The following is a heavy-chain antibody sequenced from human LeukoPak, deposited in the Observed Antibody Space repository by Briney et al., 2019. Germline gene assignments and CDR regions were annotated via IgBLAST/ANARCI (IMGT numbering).Heavy chain of an antibody. CDR1: GGSISSSSYY. CDR3: ARWAAAGTHHFDY. CDR2: IYYSGST. V-gene: IGHV4-39*01. D-gene: IGHD6-13*01. Sequence: ETLSLTCTVPGGSISSSSYYWGWIRQPPGKGLEWIGSIYYSGSTYYNPSLKSRVTISVDTSKNQFSLKLSSVTAADTAVYYCARWAAAGTHHFDYWGRGTLVTVSS. J-gene: IGHJ4*02.